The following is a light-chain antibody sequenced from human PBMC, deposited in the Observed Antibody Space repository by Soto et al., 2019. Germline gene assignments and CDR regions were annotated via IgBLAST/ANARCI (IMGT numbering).Light chain of an antibody. J-gene: IGKJ4*01. Sequence: SASVGDRVTITCRASQSITSSLNWYQQKPGKAPKLLIFSASSLQRGVPSRFSGSGSGTDFILTISSLQPEDFARYYCQQSYSTPVTFGGGTKVDIK. CDR3: QQSYSTPVT. CDR2: SAS. CDR1: QSITSS. V-gene: IGKV1-39*01.